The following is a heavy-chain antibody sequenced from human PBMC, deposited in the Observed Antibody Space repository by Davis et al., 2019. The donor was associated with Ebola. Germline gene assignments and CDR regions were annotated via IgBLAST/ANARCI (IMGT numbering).Heavy chain of an antibody. J-gene: IGHJ4*02. V-gene: IGHV3-23*01. CDR3: AKESGEQLGLFDY. CDR1: GFTFSSHA. CDR2: ISGSGGST. Sequence: SPMTPRAAPGFTFSSHAMSRVRQAPGKGLEWVSAISGSGGSTYYADSVKGRFTISRDISKNTLYLKMNSLRAEDTAVYYCAKESGEQLGLFDYWGQGTLVTVSS. D-gene: IGHD6-6*01.